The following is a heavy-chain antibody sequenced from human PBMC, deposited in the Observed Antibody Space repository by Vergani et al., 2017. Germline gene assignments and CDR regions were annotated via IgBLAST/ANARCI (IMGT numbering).Heavy chain of an antibody. Sequence: QVQLVQSGAEVKKPGASVKVSCKASGYTFTDYYLHWVRQAPGQGLEWMGWIYPNSGGTNYAQKLQGRVTMTTDTSTSTAYMELRSLRSDDTAVYYCAREEIGPRGPGMDVWGKGTTVTVSS. CDR3: AREEIGPRGPGMDV. J-gene: IGHJ6*04. CDR2: IYPNSGGT. D-gene: IGHD5-12*01. V-gene: IGHV1-2*02. CDR1: GYTFTDYY.